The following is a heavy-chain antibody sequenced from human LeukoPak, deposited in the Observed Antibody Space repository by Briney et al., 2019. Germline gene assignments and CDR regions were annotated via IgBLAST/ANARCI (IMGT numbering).Heavy chain of an antibody. CDR3: AKDKVWSSSYLFDY. CDR2: ISGSGGST. J-gene: IGHJ4*02. D-gene: IGHD6-13*01. Sequence: VSLRLSCAASGFTFSSYAMSWVRQAPGQGLEWVSAISGSGGSTYYADPVKGRFTISRDNSKNTLYLQMNSLRAEDTAVYYCAKDKVWSSSYLFDYWGQGTLVTVSS. CDR1: GFTFSSYA. V-gene: IGHV3-23*01.